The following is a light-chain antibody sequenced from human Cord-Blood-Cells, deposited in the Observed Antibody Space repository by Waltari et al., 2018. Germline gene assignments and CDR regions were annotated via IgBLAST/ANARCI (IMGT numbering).Light chain of an antibody. Sequence: DIQMTQAPSSMTASVGEGVTITSRPSQSISSYLNWYQQKPGKAPKLLIYAASCLQSGFPSMFSVSESWTAFTLTISSLPPEAFATYACQPSYTTPRTFGPRPKVEI. CDR1: QSISSY. CDR2: AAS. J-gene: IGKJ1*01. V-gene: IGKV1-39*01. CDR3: QPSYTTPRT.